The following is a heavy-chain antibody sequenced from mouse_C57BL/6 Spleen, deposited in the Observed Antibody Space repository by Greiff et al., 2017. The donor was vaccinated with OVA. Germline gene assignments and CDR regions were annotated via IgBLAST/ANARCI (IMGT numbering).Heavy chain of an antibody. D-gene: IGHD2-1*01. CDR2: INPNNGGT. CDR1: GYTFTDYY. CDR3: VYYGRAMDY. V-gene: IGHV1-26*01. Sequence: VQLQQSGPELVKPGASVKISCKASGYTFTDYYMNWVKQSHGKSLEWIGDINPNNGGTSYNQKFKGKATLTVDKSSSTAYMELRSLTSEDSAVYYCVYYGRAMDYWGQGTSVTVSS. J-gene: IGHJ4*01.